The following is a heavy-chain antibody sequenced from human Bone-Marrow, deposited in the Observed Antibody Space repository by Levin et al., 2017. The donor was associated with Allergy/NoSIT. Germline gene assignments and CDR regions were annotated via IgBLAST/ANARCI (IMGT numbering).Heavy chain of an antibody. CDR1: GGSIRSGGYY. CDR3: ARIPDTTSEFDY. Sequence: SETLSLTCTVSGGSIRSGGYYWSWIRQHPGKGLEWIGYIYDSGSTSYNPSLESRVAISVDTSKNQFYLKLTSLTAAYTAVYYCARIPDTTSEFDYWGQGTLVTVSS. J-gene: IGHJ4*02. CDR2: IYDSGST. V-gene: IGHV4-31*03. D-gene: IGHD5-18*01.